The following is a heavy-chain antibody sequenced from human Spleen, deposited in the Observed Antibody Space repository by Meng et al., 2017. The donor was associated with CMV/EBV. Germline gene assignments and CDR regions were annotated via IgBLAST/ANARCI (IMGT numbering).Heavy chain of an antibody. V-gene: IGHV1-46*01. D-gene: IGHD4-11*01. J-gene: IGHJ3*02. CDR3: AVMTTVTTVSPGAFDI. CDR2: INPSGGST. Sequence: ASVKVSCKASGYTFTSYYMHWVRQAPGQGLEWMGIINPSGGSTSYAQKFQGRVTITTDAATSTAYMELSRLRSEDTAVYYCAVMTTVTTVSPGAFDIWGQGTMVTVSS. CDR1: GYTFTSYY.